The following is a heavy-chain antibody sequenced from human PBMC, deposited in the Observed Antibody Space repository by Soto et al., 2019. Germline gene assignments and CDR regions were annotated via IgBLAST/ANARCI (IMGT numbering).Heavy chain of an antibody. CDR3: TTDQSQVLRLLAAFDI. CDR1: GFTFSNAW. J-gene: IGHJ3*02. D-gene: IGHD3-3*01. V-gene: IGHV3-15*07. CDR2: IKSKTDGGTT. Sequence: EVQLVESGGGLVKPGGSLRLSCAASGFTFSNAWMNWVRQAPGKGLEWVGRIKSKTDGGTTDYAAPVKGRFTISRDDSKSTLYLQMNRLKTVDTAVYYCTTDQSQVLRLLAAFDIWGHGTMVTVSS.